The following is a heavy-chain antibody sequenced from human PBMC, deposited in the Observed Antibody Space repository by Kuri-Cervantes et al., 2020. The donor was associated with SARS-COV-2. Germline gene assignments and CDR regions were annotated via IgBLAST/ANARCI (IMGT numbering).Heavy chain of an antibody. CDR2: INHSGST. V-gene: IGHV4-34*01. CDR1: GGSFSGYY. CDR3: ARLSAVAGTFDY. J-gene: IGHJ4*02. D-gene: IGHD6-19*01. Sequence: SETLSLTCAVYGGSFSGYYWSWIRQPPGKGLEWIGEINHSGSTNYNPSLKSRVTISVDTSKNQFSLKLSSVTAADTAVYYCARLSAVAGTFDYWGQGTLVTVS.